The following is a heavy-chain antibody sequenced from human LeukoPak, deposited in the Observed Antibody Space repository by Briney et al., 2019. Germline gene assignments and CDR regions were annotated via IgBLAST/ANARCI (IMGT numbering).Heavy chain of an antibody. D-gene: IGHD3-3*01. Sequence: SETLSLTCTVSGGSISSYYWSWIRQPPGKGLEWIGYIYYSGSTNYNPSLKSRVTISVDTSKNQFSLKLSSVTAADTAVYYCARSGRNYDQTTMPQDYYYMDVWGKGTTVTVSS. V-gene: IGHV4-59*01. CDR2: IYYSGST. CDR1: GGSISSYY. J-gene: IGHJ6*03. CDR3: ARSGRNYDQTTMPQDYYYMDV.